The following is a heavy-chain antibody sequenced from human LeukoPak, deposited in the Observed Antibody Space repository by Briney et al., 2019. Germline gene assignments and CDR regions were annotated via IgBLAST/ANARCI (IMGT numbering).Heavy chain of an antibody. CDR2: VGISSGNT. CDR3: ARDHNYAFDN. D-gene: IGHD4-11*01. Sequence: GGSLRLSCAASGFTFSSYWMSWVRQAPGKGLEWISYVGISSGNTKYADSVKGRFTISGDSAKNSVYLQMNNLRVEDTALYYCARDHNYAFDNWGQGTLVTVSS. J-gene: IGHJ4*02. V-gene: IGHV3-48*04. CDR1: GFTFSSYW.